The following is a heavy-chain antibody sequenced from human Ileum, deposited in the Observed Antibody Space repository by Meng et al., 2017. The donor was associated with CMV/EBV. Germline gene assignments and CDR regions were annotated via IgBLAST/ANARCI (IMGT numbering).Heavy chain of an antibody. CDR2: IYYSGST. V-gene: IGHV4-39*07. Sequence: QPQEAGPGLVKPSETLSLTCPVSGGYISSTTYYWGWIRQPPGKGLEWIGSIYYSGSTYYNPSLKSRVTISVDTSKNQFSLKLSSVTAADTAVYYCARDSYDILTGYPNWFDPWGQGTLVTVSS. CDR1: GGYISSTTYY. J-gene: IGHJ5*02. D-gene: IGHD3-9*01. CDR3: ARDSYDILTGYPNWFDP.